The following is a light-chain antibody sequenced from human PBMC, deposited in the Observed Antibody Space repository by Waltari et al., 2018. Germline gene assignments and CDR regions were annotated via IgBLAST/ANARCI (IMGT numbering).Light chain of an antibody. CDR2: GTS. CDR1: HSVSRTY. V-gene: IGKV3-20*01. Sequence: ELTPSPGTLSLSPGERATLRCRASHSVSRTYFAWYQQKPGRAPRLLIHGTSNRATGVAERFSGSVSETDFTLTIDRLEPEDFAVYYCQQYGGSVWTFGQGTKVEVK. CDR3: QQYGGSVWT. J-gene: IGKJ1*01.